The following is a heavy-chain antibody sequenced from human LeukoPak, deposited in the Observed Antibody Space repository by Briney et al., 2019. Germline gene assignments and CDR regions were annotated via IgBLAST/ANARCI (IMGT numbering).Heavy chain of an antibody. CDR3: ARVVAVAGTAFDI. CDR1: GGSISSSNW. D-gene: IGHD6-19*01. J-gene: IGHJ3*02. V-gene: IGHV4-4*02. Sequence: SETLSLTCAVSGGSISSSNWWSWVRQPPGKGLEWIGEIYHSGSTNYNPSLKSRVTISVDTSKNQFSLKLSSVTAADTAVYYCARVVAVAGTAFDIWGQGTMVTVSS. CDR2: IYHSGST.